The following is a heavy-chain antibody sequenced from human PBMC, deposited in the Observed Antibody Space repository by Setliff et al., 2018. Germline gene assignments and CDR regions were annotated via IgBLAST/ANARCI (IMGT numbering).Heavy chain of an antibody. J-gene: IGHJ4*02. Sequence: GGSLRLSRAASGFTFYNSAMSWVRQAPGKGLEWISLIGHDDITYYADSVKGRFTVSRDISKNTVYLQMSTLRAEDTAMYYCAKDPHPAYCGGDCSFTWGQGTLVTVSS. V-gene: IGHV3-23*01. CDR1: GFTFYNSA. CDR3: AKDPHPAYCGGDCSFT. CDR2: IGHDDIT. D-gene: IGHD2-21*02.